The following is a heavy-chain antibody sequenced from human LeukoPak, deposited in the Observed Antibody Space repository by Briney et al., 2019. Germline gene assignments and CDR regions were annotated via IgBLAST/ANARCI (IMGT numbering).Heavy chain of an antibody. CDR2: ISGSGGST. V-gene: IGHV3-23*01. J-gene: IGHJ4*02. CDR1: GFTFSSYA. D-gene: IGHD6-19*01. CDR3: VKGPRPDITVAHTVEN. Sequence: GGSLRLSCAASGFTFSSYAMSWVRQAPGKGLEWVSAISGSGGSTYYADSVKGRFTISRDNSKNSLYLQMNTVRAEDTAVYYCVKGPRPDITVAHTVENWGQGTLVTVSS.